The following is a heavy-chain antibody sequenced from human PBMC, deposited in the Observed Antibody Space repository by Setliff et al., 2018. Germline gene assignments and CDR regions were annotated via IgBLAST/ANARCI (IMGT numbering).Heavy chain of an antibody. J-gene: IGHJ5*02. Sequence: SETLSLTCTVSGGSISSGDYYWSWIRQPPGKGLEWVGNIGHTGSINYNPSLKSRLTISRDTSKNQFSLKLSSVTAADTAVYYCARHLEVPPAGWFDPWGQGTLVTVSS. V-gene: IGHV4-39*07. CDR1: GGSISSGDYY. D-gene: IGHD2-2*01. CDR2: IGHTGSI. CDR3: ARHLEVPPAGWFDP.